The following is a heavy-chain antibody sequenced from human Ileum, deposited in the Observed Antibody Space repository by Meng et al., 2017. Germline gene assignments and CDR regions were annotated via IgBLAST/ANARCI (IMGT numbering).Heavy chain of an antibody. CDR2: ISQESGRT. J-gene: IGHJ4*02. D-gene: IGHD2-21*01. CDR3: VRNEGYSLGD. V-gene: IGHV4-4*02. CDR1: GDSISSRDW. Sequence: QLQLQASGPGLVKPTGTLSLTCAVSGDSISSRDWWSWVRQPPGTGLEWIGEISQESGRTNYTPSLKRRVTISLDKSKNQFSLNLNSVTAAETAVYYCVRNEGYSLGDWGQGTLVTVSS.